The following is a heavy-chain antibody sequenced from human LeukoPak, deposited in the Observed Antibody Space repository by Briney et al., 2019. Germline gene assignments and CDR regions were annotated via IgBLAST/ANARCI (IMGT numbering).Heavy chain of an antibody. CDR2: MNPNSGNT. D-gene: IGHD6-19*01. CDR3: ARGLRAVAGTIVY. CDR1: GYTFTSYD. J-gene: IGHJ4*02. Sequence: VASVKVSCKASGYTFTSYDINWVRQATGQGLEWMGWMNPNSGNTGYAQKFQGRVTMTRNTSISTAYMELSSLRSEDTAVYYRARGLRAVAGTIVYWGQGTLVTVSS. V-gene: IGHV1-8*01.